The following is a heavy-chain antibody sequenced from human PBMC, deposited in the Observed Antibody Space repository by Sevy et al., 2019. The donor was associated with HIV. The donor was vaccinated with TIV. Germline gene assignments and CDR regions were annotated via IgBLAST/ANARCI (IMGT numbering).Heavy chain of an antibody. Sequence: SETLSLTCAVYGGSFSGYYWSWIRQPPGKGLEWIGEINHSGSTNYNQSLKSRVTISVDTSKNQFSLTLSSLTAADAAVYYCARGMLDTAMSRLTYGMDVWGQGTTVTVSS. CDR2: INHSGST. V-gene: IGHV4-34*01. J-gene: IGHJ6*02. CDR1: GGSFSGYY. D-gene: IGHD5-18*01. CDR3: ARGMLDTAMSRLTYGMDV.